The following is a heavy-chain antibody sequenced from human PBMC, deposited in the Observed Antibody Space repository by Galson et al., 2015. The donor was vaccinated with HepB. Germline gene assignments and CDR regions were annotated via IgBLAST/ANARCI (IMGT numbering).Heavy chain of an antibody. V-gene: IGHV4-39*01. CDR3: ARQESESKTYAADN. Sequence: TLSLTCTVSGGSISSRSYYWGWLRQPPGTGLEWSGSFYYTGNTHYNPPLKSRVTIPRDTSKNQFSLKLNSVTAADTAVYYCARQESESKTYAADNWGQGTLVTVSS. J-gene: IGHJ4*02. CDR1: GGSISSRSYY. CDR2: FYYTGNT. D-gene: IGHD2-2*01.